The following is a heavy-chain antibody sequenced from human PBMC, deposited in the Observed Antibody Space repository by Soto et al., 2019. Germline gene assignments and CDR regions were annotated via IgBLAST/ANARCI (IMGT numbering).Heavy chain of an antibody. V-gene: IGHV3-73*02. D-gene: IGHD6-19*01. J-gene: IGHJ4*02. CDR1: GFTFSGSA. CDR2: IRSKTNNYAT. CDR3: TSSFPGYSGGSGWN. Sequence: EVQLVESGGGLVQPGGSLKLSCAASGFTFSGSAMHWVRQASGKGLEWVGRIRSKTNNYATAYAASVKGRFTISRDDSKNTEYLQMNSLKTEDTAVYYCTSSFPGYSGGSGWNWGQGTLVTVSS.